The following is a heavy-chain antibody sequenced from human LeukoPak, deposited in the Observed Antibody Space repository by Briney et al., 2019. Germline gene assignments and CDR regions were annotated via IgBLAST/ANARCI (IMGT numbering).Heavy chain of an antibody. J-gene: IGHJ4*02. CDR2: ISYDGSNK. V-gene: IGHV3-30*18. CDR1: GFTFSSYG. CDR3: AKIEVEGSGWPGGDY. Sequence: GRSLRLSCAASGFTFSSYGMRWVRQAPGKGLEWVAVISYDGSNKYYADSVKGRFTIPRDNSKNTLYLQMNSLRAEDTAVYYCAKIEVEGSGWPGGDYWGQGTLVTVSS. D-gene: IGHD6-19*01.